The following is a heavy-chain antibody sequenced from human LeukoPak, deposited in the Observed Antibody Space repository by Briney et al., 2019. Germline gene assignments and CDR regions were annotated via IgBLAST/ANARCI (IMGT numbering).Heavy chain of an antibody. CDR2: INYSGNT. Sequence: SETLSLTCTVSGGSISSISYYWGWIRQPPGKGLDWIGYINYSGNTYCNPSLKSRVIIPVDTSKNQFSLKLNSVTAADTAVYYCARHVAYSSRFDYWGQGTLVTVSS. CDR1: GGSISSISYY. V-gene: IGHV4-39*01. D-gene: IGHD6-13*01. J-gene: IGHJ4*02. CDR3: ARHVAYSSRFDY.